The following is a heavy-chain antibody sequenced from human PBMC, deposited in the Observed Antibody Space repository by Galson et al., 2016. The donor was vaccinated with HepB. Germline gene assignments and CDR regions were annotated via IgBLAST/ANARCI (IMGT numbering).Heavy chain of an antibody. CDR1: GGSVISDSSY. V-gene: IGHV4-61*01. D-gene: IGHD1-14*01. CDR2: IYYSGSP. CDR3: ARAPFSDTTWSDY. Sequence: ETLSLTCTVSGGSVISDSSYWSWIRQPPGKGLEWIGYIYYSGSPNYNPSLKSRVTMSVDTSKNQFSLNLSSVTAADTAVYYCARAPFSDTTWSDYWGQGTLVTVSS. J-gene: IGHJ4*02.